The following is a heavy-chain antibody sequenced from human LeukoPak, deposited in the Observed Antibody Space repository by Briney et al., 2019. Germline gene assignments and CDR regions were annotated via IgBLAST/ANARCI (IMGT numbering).Heavy chain of an antibody. CDR2: MKGDGSLI. V-gene: IGHV3-7*01. CDR1: GFTFGYFW. J-gene: IGHJ6*04. CDR3: AELGITMIGGV. D-gene: IGHD3-10*02. Sequence: GGSLRLSCAASGFTFGYFWMSWVRQAPGRGLQWVASMKGDGSLIHYVDSVKGRFTISRDNARSSLYLQMNSLRAEDTAVYYCAELGITMIGGVWGKGTTVTISS.